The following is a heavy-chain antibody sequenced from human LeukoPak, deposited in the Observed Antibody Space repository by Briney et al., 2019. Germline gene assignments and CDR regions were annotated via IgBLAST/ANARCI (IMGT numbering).Heavy chain of an antibody. D-gene: IGHD6-13*01. CDR1: GFTFSSYS. CDR2: ISSSSSTI. J-gene: IGHJ5*02. Sequence: GGSLRLSCAASGFTFSSYSMNWVRQAPGKGLEWVSYISSSSSTIYYADSVKGRFTISRDNAKNSLYLQMNSLRAEDTAVYYCAKGSRIAAAGLNWFDPWGQGTLVTVSS. CDR3: AKGSRIAAAGLNWFDP. V-gene: IGHV3-48*01.